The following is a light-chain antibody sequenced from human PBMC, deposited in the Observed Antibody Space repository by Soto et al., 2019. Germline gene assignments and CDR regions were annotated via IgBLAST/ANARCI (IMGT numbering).Light chain of an antibody. CDR3: QKWDYLPI. Sequence: DIQITQSPSSLSASVGDSVTITCQASHDITSYLNWYQHKPGQAPKLLIYDASILEAGVPSRSSGSGSGTPFTFTISSLPPEDVATYYCQKWDYLPIFGPGTTVDFK. V-gene: IGKV1-33*01. CDR2: DAS. J-gene: IGKJ3*01. CDR1: HDITSY.